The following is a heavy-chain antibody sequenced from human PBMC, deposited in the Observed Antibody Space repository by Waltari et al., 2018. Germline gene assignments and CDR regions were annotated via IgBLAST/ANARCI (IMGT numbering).Heavy chain of an antibody. J-gene: IGHJ4*02. CDR2: ISGSGGST. Sequence: EVQLLESGGGLVQPGGSLRLSCAASGFTFSSYAMSWVRPAPGKGLEWVSAISGSGGSTYYADSVKGRFTISRDNSKNTLYLQMNSLRAEDTAVYYCAKDPLYCSGGSCYWGQGTLVTVSS. CDR1: GFTFSSYA. CDR3: AKDPLYCSGGSCY. V-gene: IGHV3-23*01. D-gene: IGHD2-15*01.